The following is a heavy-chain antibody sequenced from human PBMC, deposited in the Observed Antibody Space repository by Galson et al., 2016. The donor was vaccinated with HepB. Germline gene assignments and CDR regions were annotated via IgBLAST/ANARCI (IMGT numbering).Heavy chain of an antibody. CDR3: ARVMRIAARPISYYYGMDV. CDR2: ISSSGSTI. Sequence: SLRLSCAASGITFSDSYMTWIRQAPGKGLEWRSYISSSGSTIYYADSVKGRFTISRDNAKSSLYLQMNSLRAEDTAVYYCARVMRIAARPISYYYGMDVWGQGTTVTVSS. CDR1: GITFSDSY. V-gene: IGHV3-11*01. D-gene: IGHD6-6*01. J-gene: IGHJ6*02.